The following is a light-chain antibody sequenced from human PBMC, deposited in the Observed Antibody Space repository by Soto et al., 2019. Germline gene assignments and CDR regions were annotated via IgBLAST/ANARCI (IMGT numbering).Light chain of an antibody. CDR3: SSYTISSTFYV. J-gene: IGLJ1*01. Sequence: QSVLTQPASVSGSPGQSITISCTGTSSDVGGYNYVSWYQQHPGKAPKLMIYEVSYRPSGVSNRFSGSKSGNTASLTISGLQAEDEADYYCSSYTISSTFYVFGTGTKLTVL. CDR1: SSDVGGYNY. CDR2: EVS. V-gene: IGLV2-14*01.